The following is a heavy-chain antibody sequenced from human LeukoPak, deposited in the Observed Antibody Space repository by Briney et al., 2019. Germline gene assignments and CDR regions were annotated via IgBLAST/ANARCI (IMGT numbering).Heavy chain of an antibody. V-gene: IGHV4-59*08. CDR3: ARQRVGAISWFDP. Sequence: PSETLSLTCTLSGGSISSYYWNWIRQPPGKGPEWIGYIYYSGSTKYNPSLKSRVTISVDTSKNQFSLKLSSVTAADTAVYYCARQRVGAISWFDPWGQGTLVTVSS. CDR2: IYYSGST. CDR1: GGSISSYY. D-gene: IGHD1-26*01. J-gene: IGHJ5*02.